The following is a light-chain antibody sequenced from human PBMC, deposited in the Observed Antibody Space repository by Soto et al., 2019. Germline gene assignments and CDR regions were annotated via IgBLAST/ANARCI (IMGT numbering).Light chain of an antibody. CDR1: QTIRSDF. CDR2: GAS. CDR3: QLLT. Sequence: VLTQSPGTLSLSPGERATLSCRTSQTIRSDFLTWYQQKPGQAPRLLIYGASSRATGIPDRFRASGSGTDFTLTISRLVPEDSAVYYCQLLTFGGGTKVEIK. J-gene: IGKJ4*01. V-gene: IGKV3-20*01.